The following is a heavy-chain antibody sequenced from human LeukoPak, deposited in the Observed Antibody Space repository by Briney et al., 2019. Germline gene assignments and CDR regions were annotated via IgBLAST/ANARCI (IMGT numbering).Heavy chain of an antibody. D-gene: IGHD3-3*01. CDR2: IYTSGST. Sequence: SQTLSLTCTVSGGSISSGSYYWSWIRQPAGKGLEWIGRIYTSGSTNYNPSLKSRVTISVDTSKNQFSLKLSSVTAADTAVYYCARDKTPVYDFWSGYSGGYFDYWGQGTLVTVSS. CDR3: ARDKTPVYDFWSGYSGGYFDY. V-gene: IGHV4-61*02. CDR1: GGSISSGSYY. J-gene: IGHJ4*02.